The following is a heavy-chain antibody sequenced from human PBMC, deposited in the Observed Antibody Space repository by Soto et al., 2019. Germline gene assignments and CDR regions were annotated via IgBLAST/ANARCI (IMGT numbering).Heavy chain of an antibody. CDR3: ASLGRNALRFLEWPKGYYYMDV. V-gene: IGHV4-39*01. Sequence: SETLSLTCTVSGGSISSSSYYWGWIRQPPGKGLEWIGSIYYSGSTYYNPSLKSRVTISVDTSKNQFSLKLSSVTAADTAVYYCASLGRNALRFLEWPKGYYYMDVWGKGTTVTVSS. CDR1: GGSISSSSYY. J-gene: IGHJ6*03. D-gene: IGHD3-3*01. CDR2: IYYSGST.